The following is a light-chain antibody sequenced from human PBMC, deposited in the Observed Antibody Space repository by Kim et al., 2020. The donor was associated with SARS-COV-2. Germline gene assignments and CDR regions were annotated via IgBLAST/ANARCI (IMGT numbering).Light chain of an antibody. CDR3: CAFSRANTSI. Sequence: QSALTQPASLSGSPGQSITIPCTGTSNDVGAYNYVSWYRQYPGKVPQLLIYDVKNRPSGVSSRFSGSKSGDTASLTISGLQPQDEAYYYCCAFSRANTSIFGPEPMFTV. J-gene: IGLJ1*01. CDR1: SNDVGAYNY. V-gene: IGLV2-14*03. CDR2: DVK.